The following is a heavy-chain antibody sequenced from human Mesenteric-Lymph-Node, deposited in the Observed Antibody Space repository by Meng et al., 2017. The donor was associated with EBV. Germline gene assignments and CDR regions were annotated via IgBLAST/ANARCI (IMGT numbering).Heavy chain of an antibody. J-gene: IGHJ5*02. Sequence: QVTVEEFGPTLVKPPQPLTLTCTFSGFSLSTSGVGVGWIRQPPGKALEWLALIYWDDDKRYSPSLKTRLTTTKDTSENQVVLTMTNMDPVDAATYYCAHRTSNCFDPWGQGTLVTVSS. V-gene: IGHV2-5*02. CDR3: AHRTSNCFDP. CDR2: IYWDDDK. CDR1: GFSLSTSGVG.